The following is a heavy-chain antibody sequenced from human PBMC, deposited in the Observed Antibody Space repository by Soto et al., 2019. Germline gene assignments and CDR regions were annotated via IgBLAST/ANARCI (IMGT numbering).Heavy chain of an antibody. CDR3: ARDRGRFVEWLADAFDI. D-gene: IGHD3-3*01. V-gene: IGHV3-30-3*01. CDR2: ISYDGSNK. CDR1: GFTFSSYA. J-gene: IGHJ3*02. Sequence: GGSLRLSCAASGFTFSSYAMHWVRQAPGKGLEWVAVISYDGSNKYYADSVKGRFTISRDNHKNTLYLQMNSLRAEDTAVYYCARDRGRFVEWLADAFDIWGQGTMVTLSS.